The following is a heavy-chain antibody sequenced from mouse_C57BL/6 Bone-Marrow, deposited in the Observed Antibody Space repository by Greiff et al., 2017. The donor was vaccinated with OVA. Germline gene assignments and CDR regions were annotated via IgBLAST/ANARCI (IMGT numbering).Heavy chain of an antibody. V-gene: IGHV5-9*01. CDR1: GFTFSSYT. Sequence: EVMLVESGGGLVKPGGSLKLSCAASGFTFSSYTMSWVRQTPEQRLEWVATISGGGGNTYYPDSVKGRFTISRDNAKNTLYLQMSSLRSEDTALYYCARHRRWLLQIAYWGQGTLVTVSA. J-gene: IGHJ3*01. CDR2: ISGGGGNT. D-gene: IGHD2-3*01. CDR3: ARHRRWLLQIAY.